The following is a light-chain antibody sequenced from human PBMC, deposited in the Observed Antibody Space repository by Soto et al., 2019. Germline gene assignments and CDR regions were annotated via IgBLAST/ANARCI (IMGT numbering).Light chain of an antibody. CDR3: IQVYSYPLP. Sequence: AVPMTQSPSSLSPSLGDRXTIPFRASQDIRNDLGWYQQKLGEAPKLLIYTASSLQTGVPSRFSGSGSGTDFTLTISSLQPEDFAIYYCIQVYSYPLPFGGGTKV. J-gene: IGKJ4*01. CDR1: QDIRND. V-gene: IGKV1-6*01. CDR2: TAS.